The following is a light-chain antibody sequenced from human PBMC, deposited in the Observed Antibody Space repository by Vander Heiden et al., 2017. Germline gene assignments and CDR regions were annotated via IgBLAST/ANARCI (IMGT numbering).Light chain of an antibody. CDR3: QQYYSTPFT. CDR2: WAS. J-gene: IGKJ3*01. Sequence: DIVRTQSPDSLAVSLGERDTIKCKSSQSVLYSAKNKNYLAWYQQKPGQPPKLLIYWASTRESGVPDRFSGSGSGTDFTLTISSLQAEDVAVYYCQQYYSTPFTFGPGTKVDIK. V-gene: IGKV4-1*01. CDR1: QSVLYSAKNKNY.